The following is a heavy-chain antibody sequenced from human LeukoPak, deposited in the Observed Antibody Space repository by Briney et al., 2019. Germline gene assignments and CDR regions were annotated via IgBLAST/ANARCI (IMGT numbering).Heavy chain of an antibody. CDR3: ARNWNDLSYFDY. V-gene: IGHV4-59*08. J-gene: IGHJ4*02. D-gene: IGHD1-1*01. Sequence: SETLSLTCTVSGGSISSYYWSWIRQPPGKGLEWIGYIYYTGSTNYNPSLNSRVTMSVDTFNNHFSLKLSSVTAADTAVYYCARNWNDLSYFDYWGQGTLVTVSS. CDR1: GGSISSYY. CDR2: IYYTGST.